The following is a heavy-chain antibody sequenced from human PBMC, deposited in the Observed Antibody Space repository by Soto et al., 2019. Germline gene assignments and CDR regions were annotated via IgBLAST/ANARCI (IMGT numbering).Heavy chain of an antibody. V-gene: IGHV1-69*12. Sequence: QVQLVQSGAEVKKPGSSVKVSCKASGGTFSSYAISWVRQAPGQGLEWMGGIIPIFGTANYAQKFQGRVTIXAXXSTSTAYMELSSLRSEDTAVYYCIRYYDSSGGDQHWGQGTLVTVSS. J-gene: IGHJ1*01. D-gene: IGHD3-22*01. CDR1: GGTFSSYA. CDR2: IIPIFGTA. CDR3: IRYYDSSGGDQH.